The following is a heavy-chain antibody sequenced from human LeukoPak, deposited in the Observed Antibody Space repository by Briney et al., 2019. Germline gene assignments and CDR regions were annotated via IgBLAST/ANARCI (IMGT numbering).Heavy chain of an antibody. CDR2: ISSSSSYI. Sequence: PGGSLRLSCAASGFTFSSYSMNWVRQAPGKGREWVSSISSSSSYIYYADSVKGRFTISRDNAKNSLYLQMNSLRAEDTAVYYCARWDKHGMDVWGQGTTVTVSS. CDR1: GFTFSSYS. V-gene: IGHV3-21*01. D-gene: IGHD1-26*01. J-gene: IGHJ6*02. CDR3: ARWDKHGMDV.